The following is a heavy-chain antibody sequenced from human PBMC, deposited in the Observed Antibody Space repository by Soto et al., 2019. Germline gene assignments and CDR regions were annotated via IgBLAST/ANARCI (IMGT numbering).Heavy chain of an antibody. CDR2: ISYDGSNK. D-gene: IGHD2-2*01. J-gene: IGHJ4*02. CDR1: GFTCSSYA. Sequence: QVQLVESGGGVVQPGRSLRLSCAASGFTCSSYAMHWVRQAPGKGLEWVAVISYDGSNKYYADSVKGRFTISRDNSKNPRYLQMKSLRAEDTAVYYCARARLDTPALDYWGQGTLVTVSS. CDR3: ARARLDTPALDY. V-gene: IGHV3-30-3*01.